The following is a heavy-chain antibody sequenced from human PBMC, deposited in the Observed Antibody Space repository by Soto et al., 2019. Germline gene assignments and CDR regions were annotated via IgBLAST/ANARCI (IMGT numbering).Heavy chain of an antibody. V-gene: IGHV1-2*04. CDR2: INPNSGGT. Sequence: ASVEVSCKASGYTFTGYYMHWVRQAPGQGLEWMGWINPNSGGTNYAQKFQGWVTMTRDTSISTAYMELSRLRSDDTAVYYCATEYSSSSAFDYWGQGTLVTVSS. CDR1: GYTFTGYY. CDR3: ATEYSSSSAFDY. D-gene: IGHD6-6*01. J-gene: IGHJ4*02.